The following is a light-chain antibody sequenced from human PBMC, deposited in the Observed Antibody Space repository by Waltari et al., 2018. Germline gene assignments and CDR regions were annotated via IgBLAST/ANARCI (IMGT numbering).Light chain of an antibody. J-gene: IGLJ2*01. CDR1: SSNIGSNT. V-gene: IGLV1-44*01. CDR2: TNN. Sequence: QSVLTQSPSASGTPGQRVTISCSVRSSNIGSNTVTWYQQLPGTAPKLLIYTNNQRPSGVPDRFSGSKSGTSASLAISGLQSEDEADYYCAAWDDSLNVVLFGGGTKLTVL. CDR3: AAWDDSLNVVL.